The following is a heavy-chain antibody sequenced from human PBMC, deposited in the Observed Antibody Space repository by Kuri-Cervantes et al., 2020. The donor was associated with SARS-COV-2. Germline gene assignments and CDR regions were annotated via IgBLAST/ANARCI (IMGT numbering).Heavy chain of an antibody. V-gene: IGHV3-30*02. CDR2: IRYDGSNK. CDR3: AKMGIGSSTSCYTEPCKGRDAFDI. Sequence: GESLKISCTASGFTFGDYAMSWSRQAPGKGLEWVAFIRYDGSNKYYADSVKGRFTISRDNSKNTLYLQMNSLRAEDTAVYYCAKMGIGSSTSCYTEPCKGRDAFDIWGQGTMVTVSS. CDR1: GFTFGDYA. D-gene: IGHD2-2*02. J-gene: IGHJ3*02.